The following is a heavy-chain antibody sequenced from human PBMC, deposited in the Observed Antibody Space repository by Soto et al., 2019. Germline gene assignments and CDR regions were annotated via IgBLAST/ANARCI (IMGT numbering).Heavy chain of an antibody. CDR2: ISYDGSNK. Sequence: GGSLRLSCAASGFTFSSYAMHWVRQAPGKGLEWVAVISYDGSNKYYADSVKGRFTISRDNSKNTLYLQMNSLRAEDTAVYYCAREDDFYIFDYWGQGTLVTVSS. CDR1: GFTFSSYA. CDR3: AREDDFYIFDY. V-gene: IGHV3-30-3*01. D-gene: IGHD3-3*01. J-gene: IGHJ4*02.